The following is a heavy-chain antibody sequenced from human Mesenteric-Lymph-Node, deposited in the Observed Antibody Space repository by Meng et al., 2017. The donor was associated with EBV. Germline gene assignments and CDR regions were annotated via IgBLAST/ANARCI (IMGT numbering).Heavy chain of an antibody. J-gene: IGHJ4*02. Sequence: QVQLVQSGAEVTKPGASVKVSCKASGYTFTSYYMHWVRQAPGQGLEWVGRINSYSGYTNYAQKFQDRVTLTRDTSISTAYMDLSGLRSDDAAVYYCARATLSGYHDRFFDYWGQGTLVTVSS. CDR2: INSYSGYT. V-gene: IGHV1-2*06. CDR1: GYTFTSYY. D-gene: IGHD3-9*01. CDR3: ARATLSGYHDRFFDY.